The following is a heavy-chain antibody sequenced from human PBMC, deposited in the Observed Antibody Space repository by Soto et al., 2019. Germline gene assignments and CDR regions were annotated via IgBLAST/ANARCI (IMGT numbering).Heavy chain of an antibody. CDR2: IYYSGST. D-gene: IGHD3-10*01. CDR1: GGSISSSSYY. J-gene: IGHJ5*02. V-gene: IGHV4-39*01. CDR3: ARNPDYYGSGSYYNHLPPKKTNWFDP. Sequence: SETLSLTCTVSGGSISSSSYYWGWIRQPPGKGLDWIGSIYYSGSTYYNPSLKSRVTISXXTSKNQFSLKLSSVTAADTAVYYCARNPDYYGSGSYYNHLPPKKTNWFDPWGQGTLVTVSS.